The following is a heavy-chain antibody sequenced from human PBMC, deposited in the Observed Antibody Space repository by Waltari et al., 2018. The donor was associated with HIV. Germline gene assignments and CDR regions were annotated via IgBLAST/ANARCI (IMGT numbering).Heavy chain of an antibody. D-gene: IGHD6-19*01. Sequence: EVQLVESGGGLVQPGRSLRLSCAASGFTFDIYAMHWVRQAPGKGLGSFSLLASHGAYADYSDSVKGLFTISRDNAKNSLYLQMNSLRSLDTALYYCAKGMAGWYGDAFDIWGQGTLVTVSS. J-gene: IGHJ3*02. CDR1: GFTFDIYA. V-gene: IGHV3-9*01. CDR2: LASHGAYA. CDR3: AKGMAGWYGDAFDI.